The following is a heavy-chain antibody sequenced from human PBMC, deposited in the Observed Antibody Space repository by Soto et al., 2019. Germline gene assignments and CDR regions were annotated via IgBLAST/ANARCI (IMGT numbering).Heavy chain of an antibody. CDR2: ISGSGGST. D-gene: IGHD3-3*01. J-gene: IGHJ6*02. CDR1: GFTFSSYA. CDR3: AKDTADMYYDFWSGYYPAYYGMDV. V-gene: IGHV3-23*01. Sequence: GGSLRLSCAASGFTFSSYAMSWVRQAPGKGLEWVSAISGSGGSTYYADSVKGRFTISRDNSKNTLYLQMNSLRAEDTAVYYCAKDTADMYYDFWSGYYPAYYGMDVWGQGTTVTVSS.